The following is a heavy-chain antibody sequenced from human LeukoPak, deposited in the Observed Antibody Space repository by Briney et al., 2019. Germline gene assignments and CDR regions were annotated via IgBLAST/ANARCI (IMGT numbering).Heavy chain of an antibody. Sequence: SETLSLTCAVYGGSFSGYYWSWIRQPPGKGLEWIGEINHSGSTNYNPSLKSRVTISVDTSKNQFSLKLSSVTAADTAVYYCARSKEAITIFGVVMGGNWFDPWGQGTLVTVSS. CDR2: INHSGST. D-gene: IGHD3-3*01. CDR3: ARSKEAITIFGVVMGGNWFDP. J-gene: IGHJ5*02. CDR1: GGSFSGYY. V-gene: IGHV4-34*01.